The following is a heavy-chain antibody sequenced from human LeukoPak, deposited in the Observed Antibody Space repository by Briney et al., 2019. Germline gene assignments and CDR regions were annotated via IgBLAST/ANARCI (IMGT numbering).Heavy chain of an antibody. V-gene: IGHV3-30*03. CDR2: ISYDGSNK. CDR3: ARAVDTAMVGGGDY. CDR1: GFTFSSYG. Sequence: GGSLRLSCAASGFTFSSYGMHWVRQAPGKGLEWVAVISYDGSNKYYADSVKGRFTISRDNSKNTLYLQMNSLRAEDTAVYYCARAVDTAMVGGGDYWGQGTLVTVSS. D-gene: IGHD5-18*01. J-gene: IGHJ4*02.